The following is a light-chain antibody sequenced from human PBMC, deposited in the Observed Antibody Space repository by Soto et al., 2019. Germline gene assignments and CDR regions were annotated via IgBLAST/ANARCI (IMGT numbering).Light chain of an antibody. Sequence: EFVLTQSPGTLSLSPGERATLSCRAIQSVSSIYLAWYQQKPGQAPRLLIYGASSRATGIPDRFSGSGSGTDFTLTISRLEPEDFAVYYCQQYGSSPLWTFGQGTKVDI. CDR1: QSVSSIY. CDR3: QQYGSSPLWT. CDR2: GAS. J-gene: IGKJ1*01. V-gene: IGKV3-20*01.